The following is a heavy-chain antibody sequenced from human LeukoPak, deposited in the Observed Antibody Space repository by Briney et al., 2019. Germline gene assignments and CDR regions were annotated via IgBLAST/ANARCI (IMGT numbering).Heavy chain of an antibody. CDR2: INHSGST. V-gene: IGHV4-34*01. CDR1: GGSFSDYY. Sequence: PSETLSLTCAVYGGSFSDYYWSWIRQPPGKGLEWIGEINHSGSTNYNPSLKSRVTISVDTSKNQFSLKLSSVTAADTAVYYCASYGDYILDYWGQGTLVTVSS. J-gene: IGHJ4*02. CDR3: ASYGDYILDY. D-gene: IGHD4-17*01.